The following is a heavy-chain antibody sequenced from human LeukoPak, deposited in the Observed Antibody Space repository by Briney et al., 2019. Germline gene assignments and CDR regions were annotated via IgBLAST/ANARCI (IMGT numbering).Heavy chain of an antibody. D-gene: IGHD7-27*01. J-gene: IGHJ5*01. CDR2: FIPAGDR. V-gene: IGHV3-13*04. Sequence: GGSLRLSCAASGFTFSSYGMHWVRQAAGKGLEWVSGFIPAGDRYYAESVKGRFTISRDNAESSLYLQMNSLRVGDTAVYYCVRGGVWGISSNWFEYWGQGVLVTVSA. CDR1: GFTFSSYG. CDR3: VRGGVWGISSNWFEY.